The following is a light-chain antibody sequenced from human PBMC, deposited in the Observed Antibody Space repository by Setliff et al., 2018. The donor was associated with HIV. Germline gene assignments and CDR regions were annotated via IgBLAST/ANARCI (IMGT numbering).Light chain of an antibody. CDR1: SSDVGGYDY. CDR2: DVS. J-gene: IGLJ1*01. V-gene: IGLV2-14*01. CDR3: SSYTSISTYV. Sequence: QSVLTQPASVSGSPGQSIAISCTGTSSDVGGYDYVSWFQQHPGKAPKLMIYDVSKRPSGVSNRFSGSKSDNTASLTISGLQAEDEADYFCSSYTSISTYVFGTGTKV.